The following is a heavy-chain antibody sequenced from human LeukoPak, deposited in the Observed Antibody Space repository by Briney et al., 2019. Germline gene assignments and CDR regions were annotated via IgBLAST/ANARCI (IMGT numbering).Heavy chain of an antibody. D-gene: IGHD5-12*01. Sequence: GASVKVSCKASGYTFTGYYMHWVRQAPGQGLEWMGWINPNSGGTNYAQKFQGRVTMTRDTSVSTAYMELSRLRSDDTAVYYCARGRASGYDFADFDYWGQGTLVTVSS. V-gene: IGHV1-2*02. CDR1: GYTFTGYY. CDR3: ARGRASGYDFADFDY. CDR2: INPNSGGT. J-gene: IGHJ4*02.